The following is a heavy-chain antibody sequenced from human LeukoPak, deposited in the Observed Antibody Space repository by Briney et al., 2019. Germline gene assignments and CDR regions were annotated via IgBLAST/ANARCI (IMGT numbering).Heavy chain of an antibody. D-gene: IGHD4/OR15-4a*01. CDR1: GGSFSGYY. V-gene: IGHV4-34*01. CDR2: INHGGST. J-gene: IGHJ6*02. Sequence: PSETLSLTCAVYGGSFSGYYWSWIRQPPEKGLEWIGEINHGGSTNYNPSLKSRVTISVDTSKNQFSLKLSSVTAADTAVYYCARGANLYYYGMDVWGQGTTVTVSS. CDR3: ARGANLYYYGMDV.